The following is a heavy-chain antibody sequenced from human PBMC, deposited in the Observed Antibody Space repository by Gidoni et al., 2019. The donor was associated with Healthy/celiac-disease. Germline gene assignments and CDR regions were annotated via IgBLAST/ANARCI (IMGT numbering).Heavy chain of an antibody. V-gene: IGHV4-39*07. CDR3: ARVHGGGGVLKSSSSVAFEYYYYGMDV. D-gene: IGHD6-6*01. J-gene: IGHJ6*02. CDR1: GGSISSSSYY. CDR2: IYYSGST. Sequence: QLQLQESGPGLVKPSETLSLTCTVSGGSISSSSYYWGWIRPPPGKGLEWIGSIYYSGSTYYNPSLKSRVTISVDTSKNQFSLKLSSVTAADTAVYYCARVHGGGGVLKSSSSVAFEYYYYGMDVWGQGTTVTVSS.